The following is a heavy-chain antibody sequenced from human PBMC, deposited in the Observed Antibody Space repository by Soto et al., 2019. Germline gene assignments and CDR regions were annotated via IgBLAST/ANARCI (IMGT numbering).Heavy chain of an antibody. CDR3: ARDHRETYYYDSSGYSGFDY. CDR2: IIPILGTA. CDR1: GGTFSSYA. D-gene: IGHD3-22*01. V-gene: IGHV1-69*01. J-gene: IGHJ4*02. Sequence: QVQLVQSGAEVKKPGSSVKVSCKASGGTFSSYAISWVRQAPGQGLEWMGGIIPILGTANYAQKFQGRVTITADESTSTAYMELSSLRSEDTAVYYCARDHRETYYYDSSGYSGFDYWGQGTLVTVSS.